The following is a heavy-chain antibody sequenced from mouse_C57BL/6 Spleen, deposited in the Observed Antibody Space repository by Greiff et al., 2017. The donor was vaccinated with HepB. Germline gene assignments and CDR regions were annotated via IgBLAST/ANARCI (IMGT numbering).Heavy chain of an antibody. Sequence: QVQLQQSGAELVRPGASVTLSCKASGYPFTDYEMHWVKQTPVHGLEWIGAIDPETGGTAYNQKFKGKAILTADKSSSTAYMELRSLTSEDSAVYYCTRDYYGSSLGYFDYWGQGTTLTVSS. D-gene: IGHD1-1*01. CDR2: IDPETGGT. CDR3: TRDYYGSSLGYFDY. CDR1: GYPFTDYE. J-gene: IGHJ2*01. V-gene: IGHV1-15*01.